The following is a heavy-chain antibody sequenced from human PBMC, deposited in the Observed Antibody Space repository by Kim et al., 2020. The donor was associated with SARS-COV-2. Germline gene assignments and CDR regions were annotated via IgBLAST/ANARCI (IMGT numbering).Heavy chain of an antibody. Sequence: ASVKVSCKASGYTFTSYYMHWVRQAPGQGLEWMGITNPSGGSTSYAQKFQGRVTMTRDTSTSTVYMELSSLRSEDTAVYYCARGAGDYGGNSGRWLDYWGQGTLVTVSS. V-gene: IGHV1-46*01. CDR3: ARGAGDYGGNSGRWLDY. D-gene: IGHD4-17*01. CDR1: GYTFTSYY. CDR2: TNPSGGST. J-gene: IGHJ4*02.